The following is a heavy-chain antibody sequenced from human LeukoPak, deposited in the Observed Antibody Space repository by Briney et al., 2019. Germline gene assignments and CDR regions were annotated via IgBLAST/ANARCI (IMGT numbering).Heavy chain of an antibody. CDR2: ISSSSSYI. CDR3: ARFGTTDYDRPSYYYFYYMDV. Sequence: GGSLRLSCAASGFTFSSYSMNWVRQAPGKGLEWVSSISSSSSYIYYADSVKGRFTISRDNAKNSLYLQMNSLRAEDTALYYCARFGTTDYDRPSYYYFYYMDVWGKGTTVTISS. J-gene: IGHJ6*03. CDR1: GFTFSSYS. D-gene: IGHD1-7*01. V-gene: IGHV3-21*04.